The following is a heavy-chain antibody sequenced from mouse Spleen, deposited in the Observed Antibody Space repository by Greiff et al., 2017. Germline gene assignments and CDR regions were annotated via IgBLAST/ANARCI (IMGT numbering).Heavy chain of an antibody. CDR1: GFTFSSFG. CDR2: ISSGSSTI. CDR3: ARSYYGNYFDY. V-gene: IGHV5-17*02. Sequence: EVKLMESGGGLVQPGGSRKLSCAASGFTFSSFGMHWVRQAQEKGLEWVAYISSGSSTIYYADTVKGRFTISRDNPKNTLFLQMTSLRSEDTAMYYCARSYYGNYFDYWGQGTTLTVSS. D-gene: IGHD2-10*01. J-gene: IGHJ2*01.